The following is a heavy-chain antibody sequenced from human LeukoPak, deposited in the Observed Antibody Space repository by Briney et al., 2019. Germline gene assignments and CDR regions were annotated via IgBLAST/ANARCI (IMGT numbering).Heavy chain of an antibody. Sequence: GGSLTLSCAASGVSFDEHAMHWVRHARGKGMEWVSGISWSSGSIGYADSVRGRFTISRDNSKNSLYLQMNSLRPEDTAWYYCAKDMGTVVVPAAMGIDYWGQGTLITVSS. CDR1: GVSFDEHA. J-gene: IGHJ4*02. V-gene: IGHV3-9*01. CDR3: AKDMGTVVVPAAMGIDY. CDR2: ISWSSGSI. D-gene: IGHD2-2*03.